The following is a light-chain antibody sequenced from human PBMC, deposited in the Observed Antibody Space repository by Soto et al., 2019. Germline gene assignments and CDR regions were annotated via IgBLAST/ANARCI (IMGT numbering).Light chain of an antibody. CDR1: SSDVGTYNY. CDR2: DVR. V-gene: IGLV2-14*03. Sequence: QSVLTQPASVSGSPGQSITISCTGTSSDVGTYNYVSWYQQHPGKAPKVMIYDVRTRPSGVSTRFSGSKSGNTASLTISGLQAEDEADYYCSSYTSSSFYVFGTGTKLTVL. J-gene: IGLJ1*01. CDR3: SSYTSSSFYV.